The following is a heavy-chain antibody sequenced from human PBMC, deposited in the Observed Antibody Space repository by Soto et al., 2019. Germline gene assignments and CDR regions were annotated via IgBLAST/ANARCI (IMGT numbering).Heavy chain of an antibody. J-gene: IGHJ4*02. CDR1: GYIFTRYW. D-gene: IGHD5-12*01. V-gene: IGHV5-51*01. Sequence: GESLKISCKGSGYIFTRYWIGWVRQMPGKGLEWMGIIYPGDSDTRYSPSFQGQVTITADKSSSTAYLQWSSLTASDTAMYYCATQPHRGYDGRHSFDYWGQGTLVTVSS. CDR3: ATQPHRGYDGRHSFDY. CDR2: IYPGDSDT.